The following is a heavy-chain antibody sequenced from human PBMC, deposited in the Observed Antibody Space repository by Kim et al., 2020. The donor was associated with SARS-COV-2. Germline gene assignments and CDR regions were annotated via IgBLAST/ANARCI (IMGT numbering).Heavy chain of an antibody. J-gene: IGHJ4*02. D-gene: IGHD6-25*01. Sequence: GGSLRLSCAASGFTLSSYGMHWVRQAPGKGLEWVAVIWYDGSNKYYADSVKGRFTISRDNSKKTLYLQMNSLRAEDTAVYYCARDQSPGSFDYWGQGTLVTVSS. CDR1: GFTLSSYG. CDR3: ARDQSPGSFDY. CDR2: IWYDGSNK. V-gene: IGHV3-33*01.